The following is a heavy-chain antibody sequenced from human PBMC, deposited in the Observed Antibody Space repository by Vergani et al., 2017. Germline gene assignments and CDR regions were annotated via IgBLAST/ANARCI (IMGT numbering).Heavy chain of an antibody. CDR1: GFTFSSYG. V-gene: IGHV3-15*01. Sequence: EVQLVESGGVVVQPGGSLRLSCAASGFTFSSYGMHWVRQAPGKGLEWVGRIKSKTDGGTTDYAAPVKGRFTISRDDSKNTLYLQMNSLKTEDTAVYYCTTENYYGSGSYYLFDYWGQGTLVTVSS. CDR2: IKSKTDGGTT. CDR3: TTENYYGSGSYYLFDY. D-gene: IGHD3-10*01. J-gene: IGHJ4*02.